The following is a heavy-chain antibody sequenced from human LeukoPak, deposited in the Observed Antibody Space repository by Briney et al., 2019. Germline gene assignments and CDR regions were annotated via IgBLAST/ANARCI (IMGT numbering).Heavy chain of an antibody. V-gene: IGHV3-30*02. J-gene: IGHJ3*02. CDR3: AKDSVEDIVVVVAATGAFDI. Sequence: GGSLRLSCAASGFTFSSCGMHWVRQAPGKGLEWVASIRYDGSNKYYADSVKGRFTISRDNSKNTLYLQMNSLRAEDTAVYYCAKDSVEDIVVVVAATGAFDIWGQGTMVTVSS. D-gene: IGHD2-15*01. CDR2: IRYDGSNK. CDR1: GFTFSSCG.